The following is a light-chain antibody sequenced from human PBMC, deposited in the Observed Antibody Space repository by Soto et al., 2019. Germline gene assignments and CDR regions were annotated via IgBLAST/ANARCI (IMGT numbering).Light chain of an antibody. Sequence: QSVLTQPPSASGSPGQSVTISCTGTSSDVGGYNYVSWYQQHPGKAPKLMIYEVTERPSGVPDRFSGSKSGNTASLTVSGLQAEDEAYYYCSSHAGANNLVFGGGTQLTVL. V-gene: IGLV2-8*01. J-gene: IGLJ2*01. CDR2: EVT. CDR3: SSHAGANNLV. CDR1: SSDVGGYNY.